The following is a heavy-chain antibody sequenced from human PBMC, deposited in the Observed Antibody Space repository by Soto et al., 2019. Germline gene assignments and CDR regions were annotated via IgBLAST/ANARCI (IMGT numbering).Heavy chain of an antibody. D-gene: IGHD1-26*01. CDR1: GGSISSSDYY. V-gene: IGHV4-39*01. CDR3: ARRYSGAYAWRE. J-gene: IGHJ4*02. Sequence: QLQLQESGPGLVRPSETLSLTCTVSGGSISSSDYYWSWIRQPPGKGLEWIGTISHTEITYYNPSLKSRLTISVDTSKNQFSLRLSSLTAADTALYYCARRYSGAYAWREWGQGTLITLSS. CDR2: ISHTEIT.